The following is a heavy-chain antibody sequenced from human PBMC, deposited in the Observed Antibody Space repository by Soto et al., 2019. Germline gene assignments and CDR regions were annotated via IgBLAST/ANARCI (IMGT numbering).Heavy chain of an antibody. CDR2: INPDNGNT. Sequence: RASVKVSCKASGYTFTRYTMNWVRQAPGQRLEWMGWINPDNGNTESSQKFQDRVIITRDTSASTAYMDLSSLRSEDTAVYYCARGIATGQLDPWGQGTLVTVSA. CDR1: GYTFTRYT. D-gene: IGHD2-15*01. J-gene: IGHJ5*02. V-gene: IGHV1-3*01. CDR3: ARGIATGQLDP.